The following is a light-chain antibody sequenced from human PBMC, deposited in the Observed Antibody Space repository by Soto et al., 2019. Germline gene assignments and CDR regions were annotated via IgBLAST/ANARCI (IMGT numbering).Light chain of an antibody. CDR2: DAS. CDR3: QQCYMGWT. CDR1: QSIGRF. V-gene: IGKV1-5*01. Sequence: DIQMTQYPSNLSASLGDRVTITCRASQSIGRFLAWYQHQPGKAPKLLIYDASTLESGVPSRFSGTGSGTEFTFSITSLQPEDFGTYYCQQCYMGWTFGQGTKVDIK. J-gene: IGKJ1*01.